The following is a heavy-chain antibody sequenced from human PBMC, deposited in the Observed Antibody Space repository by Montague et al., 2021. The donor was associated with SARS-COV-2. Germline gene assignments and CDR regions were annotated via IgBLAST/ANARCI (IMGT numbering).Heavy chain of an antibody. CDR2: TYLSGFT. CDR1: DVSLSSSTW. J-gene: IGHJ4*02. Sequence: SETLSLTCVVSDVSLSSSTWWSWVRQSPGKGLEWVGETYLSGFTQYNPSVKSRVTISLDDSRSPFSLRLTSVTAADTAVYFCARGGLGNRGFDYWGQGALVTVSS. V-gene: IGHV4-4*02. CDR3: ARGGLGNRGFDY. D-gene: IGHD3/OR15-3a*01.